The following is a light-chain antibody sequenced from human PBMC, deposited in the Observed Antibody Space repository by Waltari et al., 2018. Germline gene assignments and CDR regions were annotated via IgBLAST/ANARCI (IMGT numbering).Light chain of an antibody. CDR3: ASWTDSDTLKLL. Sequence: QSALTQPASVSGSPGQSLTISCTGSDVGGSNSVPWHQQHPGKAPQVMIYDVTARPSGVSNRFSGSKSGDTASLTISGLQAEDEADYYCASWTDSDTLKLLFGGGTKLTVL. V-gene: IGLV2-14*03. J-gene: IGLJ2*01. CDR1: SDVGGSNS. CDR2: DVT.